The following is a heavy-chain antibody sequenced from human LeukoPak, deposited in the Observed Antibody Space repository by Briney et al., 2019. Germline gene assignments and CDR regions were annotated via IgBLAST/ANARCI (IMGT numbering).Heavy chain of an antibody. CDR3: ARGGASSKFFDA. J-gene: IGHJ4*02. V-gene: IGHV4-59*01. D-gene: IGHD6-6*01. Sequence: PSETLSLTCSVSGVSISNYYWSWNRQPPGKGLEWIAFIYYDGSTNYNPSLKSRATISVDTSKNQYSLNLSSVTPADTAVYYCARGGASSKFFDAWGQGTLVTVSS. CDR1: GVSISNYY. CDR2: IYYDGST.